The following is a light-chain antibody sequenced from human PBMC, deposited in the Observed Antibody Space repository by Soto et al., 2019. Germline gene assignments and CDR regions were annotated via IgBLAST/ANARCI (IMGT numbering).Light chain of an antibody. V-gene: IGLV2-18*01. J-gene: IGLJ2*01. CDR1: SSVVGNLNR. CDR3: GLYTTSSTLL. CDR2: DVS. Sequence: QSVLAQPPSVSGSPGQSVTISCTETSSVVGNLNRVSWYQQPPGTAPKLIIYDVSSRPSGVPDRFSGSQSGNTASLTISGLQAEDEAEYYCGLYTTSSTLLFGGGTKLTVL.